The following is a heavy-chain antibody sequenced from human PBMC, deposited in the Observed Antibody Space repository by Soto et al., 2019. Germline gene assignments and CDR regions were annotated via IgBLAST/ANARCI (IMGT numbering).Heavy chain of an antibody. D-gene: IGHD5-18*01. CDR2: ISDTGGST. CDR1: GFTFSSYA. CDR3: AKAGNSFAMVNYFDY. Sequence: GGSLRLSCAASGFTFSSYAMTWVRQAPGKGLEWVSAISDTGGSTYYADSVKGRFTISRDNSKNTLFLQMNSLRAEDTAVYYCAKAGNSFAMVNYFDYWGQGTLVTVSS. J-gene: IGHJ4*02. V-gene: IGHV3-23*01.